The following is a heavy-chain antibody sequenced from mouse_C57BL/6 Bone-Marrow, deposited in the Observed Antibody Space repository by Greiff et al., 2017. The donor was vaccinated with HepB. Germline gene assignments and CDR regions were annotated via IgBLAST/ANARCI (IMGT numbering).Heavy chain of an antibody. CDR2: IDPNSGGT. J-gene: IGHJ1*03. D-gene: IGHD1-1*01. V-gene: IGHV1-72*01. CDR3: AREEDCGSSYPWYFDV. Sequence: VQLQQPGAELVKPGASVKLSCKASGYTFTSYWMHWVKQRPGRGLEWIGRIDPNSGGTKYNEKFKSKATLTVDKPSSTAYMQLSSLTSEDSAVYYCAREEDCGSSYPWYFDVWGTGTTVTVSS. CDR1: GYTFTSYW.